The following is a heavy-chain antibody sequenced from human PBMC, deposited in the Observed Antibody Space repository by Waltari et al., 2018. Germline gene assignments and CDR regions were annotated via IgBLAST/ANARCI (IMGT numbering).Heavy chain of an antibody. D-gene: IGHD7-27*01. CDR2: FQSSDYI. V-gene: IGHV4-61*02. CDR3: VREVTKVELGRRLPHFFDS. J-gene: IGHJ5*01. Sequence: QVQLQESGPGLVKPPPPLSLACTVTGDSITSNRFYCTWVRQPTRKGLEWIVRFQSSDYIHYNPSLKSRVTISRDTSKKQFFLKLTSVTAADTAFYYCVREVTKVELGRRLPHFFDSWGQGTLVTVSS. CDR1: GDSITSNRFY.